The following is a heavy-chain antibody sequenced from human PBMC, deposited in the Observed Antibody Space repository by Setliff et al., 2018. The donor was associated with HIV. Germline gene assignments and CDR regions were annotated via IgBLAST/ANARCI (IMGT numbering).Heavy chain of an antibody. J-gene: IGHJ1*01. CDR1: GGTFTSFG. Sequence: GASVKVSCKASGGTFTSFGINYVVSWVRQAPGQGLEWMGGIAPILGLSSYAQRFQGRVTITADKSTSTAYMEVTSLRLDDTAVYYCANKMAQYFQQFGQGTLVTVSS. CDR2: IAPILGLS. D-gene: IGHD2-8*01. V-gene: IGHV1-69*10. CDR3: ANKMAQYFQQ.